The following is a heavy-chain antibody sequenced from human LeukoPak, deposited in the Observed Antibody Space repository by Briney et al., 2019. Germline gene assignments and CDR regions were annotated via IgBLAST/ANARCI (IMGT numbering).Heavy chain of an antibody. J-gene: IGHJ5*02. D-gene: IGHD3-3*02. Sequence: PGGSLRLSCAASGFTFNDYAMHWVRQAPGKGLEWVSIVSGDGAWTYYADSLKGRFTISRDNAKNTLYLQMNSLRAEDTAVYFCVRALFSISDESWGQGTLVTVSS. CDR1: GFTFNDYA. V-gene: IGHV3-43*02. CDR3: VRALFSISDES. CDR2: VSGDGAWT.